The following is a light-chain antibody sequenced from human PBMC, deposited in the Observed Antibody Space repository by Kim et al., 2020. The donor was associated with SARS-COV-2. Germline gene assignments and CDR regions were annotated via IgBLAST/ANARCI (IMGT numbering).Light chain of an antibody. Sequence: QSALTQPASVSGSTGQSIAISCTGNSSDVGAYKYVTWYQQHPGKAPKLVIYDVSNWPSGVSNRFSGSKSGHTASLTISGLQTEDEADYYCCSYTTRSTVIFGGGTKLTVL. CDR1: SSDVGAYKY. J-gene: IGLJ2*01. V-gene: IGLV2-14*03. CDR3: CSYTTRSTVI. CDR2: DVS.